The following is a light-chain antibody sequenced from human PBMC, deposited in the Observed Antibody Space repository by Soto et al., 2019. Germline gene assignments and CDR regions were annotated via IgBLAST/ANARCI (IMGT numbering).Light chain of an antibody. CDR3: QQYGSSPLT. J-gene: IGKJ4*01. CDR2: GAS. V-gene: IGKV3-20*01. CDR1: QSVSRSY. Sequence: EIVLTQSPGTLSLSPGERATLSCRASQSVSRSYLAWYQQKPGQAPRLLIYGASSRATGIPDRFSGSGSGTDFTLTISRLEPEDFAVYYCQQYGSSPLTFVGGTKVEIK.